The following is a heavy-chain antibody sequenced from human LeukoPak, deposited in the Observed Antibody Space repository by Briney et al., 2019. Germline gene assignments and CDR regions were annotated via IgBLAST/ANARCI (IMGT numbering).Heavy chain of an antibody. CDR1: GFTFDTYA. CDR3: ACQREYCSSGRCYFDH. CDR2: IIGTGGT. J-gene: IGHJ4*02. Sequence: GGSLRLSCAASGFTFDTYAMAWVRQAPGKGLEWVSSIIGTGGTLYADSVKGRFTISRDNFKNTLYLQVNSLRVEDTAIYYCACQREYCSSGRCYFDHWGQGTLVTVYS. D-gene: IGHD2-2*01. V-gene: IGHV3-23*01.